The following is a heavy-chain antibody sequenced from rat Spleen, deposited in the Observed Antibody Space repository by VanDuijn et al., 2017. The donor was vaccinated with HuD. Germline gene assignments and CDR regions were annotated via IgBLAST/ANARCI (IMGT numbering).Heavy chain of an antibody. CDR1: GYSITSGYG. D-gene: IGHD2-1*01. CDR3: ARGYLHY. J-gene: IGHJ2*01. CDR2: INSAGST. Sequence: EVQLQESGPGLVKPSQSLSLTCSVTGYSITSGYGWNWIRKFPGNKLEWMGYINSAGSTNYNPSLKSRISITRNTSKNQFFLQVNSVTTEDTATYYCARGYLHYWGQGVMVTVSS. V-gene: IGHV3-3*01.